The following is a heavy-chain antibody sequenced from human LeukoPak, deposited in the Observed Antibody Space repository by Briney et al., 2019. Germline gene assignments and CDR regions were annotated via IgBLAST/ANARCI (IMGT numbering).Heavy chain of an antibody. D-gene: IGHD6-19*01. CDR1: GFTFSSYA. V-gene: IGHV3-30-3*01. J-gene: IGHJ4*02. Sequence: PGRSLRLSCAASGFTFSSYAMHWVRQAPGKGLEWVAVISYDGSNKYYADSVKGRFTISRDNSKNTLYLQMNSLRAEDTAVYYCAREGSGIAVAGLFDYWGQGTLVTVSS. CDR3: AREGSGIAVAGLFDY. CDR2: ISYDGSNK.